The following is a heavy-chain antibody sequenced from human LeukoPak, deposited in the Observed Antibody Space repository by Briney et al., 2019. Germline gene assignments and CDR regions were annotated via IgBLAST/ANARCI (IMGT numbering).Heavy chain of an antibody. D-gene: IGHD5-18*01. CDR1: GGSVSSSSYY. CDR2: IYYSGST. CDR3: ARDYQGGYGDKTVDY. J-gene: IGHJ4*02. Sequence: SETLSLTCTVSGGSVSSSSYYWGWIRQPPGKGLEWIGSIYYSGSTYYNPSLKSRVTISVDTSKNQFSLKLSSVTAADTAVYYCARDYQGGYGDKTVDYWGQGTLVTVSS. V-gene: IGHV4-39*07.